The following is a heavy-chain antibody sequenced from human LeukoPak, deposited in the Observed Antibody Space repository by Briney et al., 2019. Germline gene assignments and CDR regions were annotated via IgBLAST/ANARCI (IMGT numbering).Heavy chain of an antibody. CDR1: GYTFTGYY. V-gene: IGHV1-2*02. CDR2: IYPNNGGT. D-gene: IGHD2-15*01. CDR3: ARGFRTGDMTTFAH. Sequence: GASVKVSCKASGYTFTGYYIHWVRQAPGQGLEWMGLIYPNNGGTDYAQKFQGRVTMTRDTSISTAYMEVSRVRSDDTAVYYCARGFRTGDMTTFAHWGQGTLVTVSS. J-gene: IGHJ4*02.